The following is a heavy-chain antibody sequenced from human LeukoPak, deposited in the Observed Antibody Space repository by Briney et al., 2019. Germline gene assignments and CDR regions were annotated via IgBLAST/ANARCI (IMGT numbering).Heavy chain of an antibody. Sequence: GGSLRLSCAASGFTFSSYSMNWVRQAPGKGLEWVSYITSSSSRIYYADSVKGRFTISRDNAKNSLYLQMNSLRAEDTAVYYCARVRGFLTTVTTPDYWGQGTLVTVSS. CDR1: GFTFSSYS. J-gene: IGHJ4*02. V-gene: IGHV3-48*01. CDR3: ARVRGFLTTVTTPDY. D-gene: IGHD4-17*01. CDR2: ITSSSSRI.